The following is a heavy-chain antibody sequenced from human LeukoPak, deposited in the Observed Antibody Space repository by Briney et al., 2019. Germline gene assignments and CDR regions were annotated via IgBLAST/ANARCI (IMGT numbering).Heavy chain of an antibody. D-gene: IGHD1-1*01. Sequence: GGSLRLSCAASGFPLGSYAMTWVPQAPRKGLQSVSVITDGADTYYADSVKGRFTISRDNSQNTVHLQMDNLRADDTAVYYCAKVDYWSPENYLDSWGQGTLVTVSS. CDR2: ITDGADT. V-gene: IGHV3-23*01. CDR1: GFPLGSYA. CDR3: AKVDYWSPENYLDS. J-gene: IGHJ4*02.